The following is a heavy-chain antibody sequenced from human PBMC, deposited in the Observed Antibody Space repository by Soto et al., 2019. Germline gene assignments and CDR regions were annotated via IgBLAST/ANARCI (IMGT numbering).Heavy chain of an antibody. CDR2: INPNSGGT. D-gene: IGHD2-15*01. CDR1: GYTFTGYY. V-gene: IGHV1-2*02. J-gene: IGHJ5*02. CDR3: ARVLPPPHRDCSGGSCPQGGWFDP. Sequence: QVQLVQSGAEVKKPGASVKVSCKASGYTFTGYYMHWVRQAPGQGLEWMGWINPNSGGTNYAQKFQGRGTMTRDTSISTAYMELSRLRSDDTAVYYCARVLPPPHRDCSGGSCPQGGWFDPWGQGTLVTVSS.